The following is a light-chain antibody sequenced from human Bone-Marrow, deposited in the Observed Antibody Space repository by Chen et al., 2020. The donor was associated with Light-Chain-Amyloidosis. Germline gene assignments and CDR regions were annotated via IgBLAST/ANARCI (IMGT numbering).Light chain of an antibody. CDR1: QSPQHSNRQKY. CDR3: VQALKTPRT. J-gene: IGKJ2*01. CDR2: LGS. V-gene: IGKV2-28*01. Sequence: DTVMTQSPLSLPVTPGEPASISCRSSQSPQHSNRQKYLAWYVASPGQSPQLLIYLGSTRVSGVPDRFSGSGSGTDFTLESSRVEAGDVGCYYCVQALKTPRTFGQGTKLRI.